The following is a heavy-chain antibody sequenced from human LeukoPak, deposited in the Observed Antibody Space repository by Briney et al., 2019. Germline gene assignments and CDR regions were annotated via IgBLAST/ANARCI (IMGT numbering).Heavy chain of an antibody. Sequence: PGGSLRLSCAASGFTFSSYEMNWVRQAPGKGLEWVSYISSSGTTIYYADSVKGRFTISRGNSKNTVYLQMGSLRAGDTAVYYCAKNRGGTYKYYMDVWGNGTTVTVSS. D-gene: IGHD1-1*01. CDR2: ISSSGTTI. CDR1: GFTFSSYE. CDR3: AKNRGGTYKYYMDV. V-gene: IGHV3-48*03. J-gene: IGHJ6*03.